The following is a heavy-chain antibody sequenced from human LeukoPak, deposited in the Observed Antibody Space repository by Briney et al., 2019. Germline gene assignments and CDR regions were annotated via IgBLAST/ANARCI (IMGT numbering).Heavy chain of an antibody. CDR3: AMYYYGSGSQSPFDY. CDR2: INPNSGGT. V-gene: IGHV1-2*02. Sequence: GASVKVSCKASGYTFTDYYMHWVRQAPGQGLEWMGWINPNSGGTNYAQKFQGRVTMTRDTSISTAYMELSRLRSDDTAVYYCAMYYYGSGSQSPFDYWGQGTLVTVSS. D-gene: IGHD3-10*01. CDR1: GYTFTDYY. J-gene: IGHJ4*02.